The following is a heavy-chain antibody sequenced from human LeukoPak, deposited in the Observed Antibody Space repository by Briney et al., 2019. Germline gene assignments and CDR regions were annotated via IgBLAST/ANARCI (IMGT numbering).Heavy chain of an antibody. V-gene: IGHV3-33*01. Sequence: PGGSLRLSCAASGFTFSSYGMHWVRQAPGKGLEWVAVIWYDGSNKYYADSVKGRFTISRDNSKNTLYLQMNSLRAEDTAVYYCARLDYGGNLGFDYWGQGTLVTVSS. CDR2: IWYDGSNK. D-gene: IGHD4-23*01. CDR3: ARLDYGGNLGFDY. CDR1: GFTFSSYG. J-gene: IGHJ4*02.